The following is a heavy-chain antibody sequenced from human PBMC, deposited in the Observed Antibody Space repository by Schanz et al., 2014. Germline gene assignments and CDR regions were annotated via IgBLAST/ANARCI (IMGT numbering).Heavy chain of an antibody. CDR2: IYYSGST. CDR1: GGSISSSSYY. V-gene: IGHV4-39*01. Sequence: QLQLQESGPGLVKPSETLSLTCTVSGGSISSSSYYWGWIRQPPGKGLEWIGSIYYSGSTYYNPPLKTRLSIPVDTSKNQFSLKLSSVTAADTAVYYCARHSGYYYYYGMDVWGQGTTVTVSS. J-gene: IGHJ6*02. CDR3: ARHSGYYYYYGMDV.